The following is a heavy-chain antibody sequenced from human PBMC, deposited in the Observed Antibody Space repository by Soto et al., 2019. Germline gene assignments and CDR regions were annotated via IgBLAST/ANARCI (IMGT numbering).Heavy chain of an antibody. J-gene: IGHJ4*02. CDR1: GYTFTSYA. Sequence: QVQLVQSGAEVKKPGASVKVSCKASGYTFTSYAMHWVRQAPGQRLEWMGWINAGNGNTKYSQKFQGRVTITRDTSGSTAYMEVSSLRSEDTAVYYCARDLRIAVAGTLPYCGQGTLVTVSS. D-gene: IGHD6-19*01. V-gene: IGHV1-3*01. CDR2: INAGNGNT. CDR3: ARDLRIAVAGTLPY.